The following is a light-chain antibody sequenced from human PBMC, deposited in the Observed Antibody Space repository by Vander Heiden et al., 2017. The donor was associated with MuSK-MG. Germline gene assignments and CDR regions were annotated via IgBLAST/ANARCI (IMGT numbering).Light chain of an antibody. CDR1: QEIRNY. V-gene: IGKV1-33*01. J-gene: IGKJ2*03. CDR2: DAS. CDR3: QQYDNLPPG. Sequence: DIQMTQSPPSLSASVGDRVTITCQASQEIRNYLNWYLQKPGKAPKLLIYDASNLETGVPSRFSGSGSGTDFTFTISSLQPEDIATYYCQQYDNLPPGFGQGTKLEIK.